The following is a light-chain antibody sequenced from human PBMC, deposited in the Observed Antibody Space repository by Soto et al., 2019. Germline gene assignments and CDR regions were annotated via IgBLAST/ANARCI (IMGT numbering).Light chain of an antibody. CDR2: DTS. Sequence: EIVLIQSPATLSLSPGERATLYCRASQSVSSYLAWYQQKPGQAPRLLIYDTSTRATGIPARFTGSGSGTEFILTITSLQSEDSAVYYCQEYNTWPWTFGQGTKVDI. CDR3: QEYNTWPWT. V-gene: IGKV3-15*01. J-gene: IGKJ1*01. CDR1: QSVSSY.